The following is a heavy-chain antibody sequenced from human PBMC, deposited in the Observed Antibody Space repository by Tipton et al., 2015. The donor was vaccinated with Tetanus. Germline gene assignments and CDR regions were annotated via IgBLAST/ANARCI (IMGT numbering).Heavy chain of an antibody. V-gene: IGHV4-39*01. D-gene: IGHD1-26*01. J-gene: IGHJ4*02. Sequence: TLSLTCTVSGGSISSSVYYWGWIRQPPGKGLEWIGTIYYSGSTYYNPSLKSRVTISVDTSKNQFSLKLSSVTAADTAMYYCARHGGELMLYYFDYWGQGTLVTVSS. CDR3: ARHGGELMLYYFDY. CDR1: GGSISSSVYY. CDR2: IYYSGST.